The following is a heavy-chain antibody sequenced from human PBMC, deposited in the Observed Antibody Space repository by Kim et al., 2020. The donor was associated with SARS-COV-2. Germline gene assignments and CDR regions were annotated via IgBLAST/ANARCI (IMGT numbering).Heavy chain of an antibody. CDR1: GGSISSGGYY. D-gene: IGHD2-2*01. J-gene: IGHJ4*02. Sequence: SETLSLTCTVSGGSISSGGYYWRWIRQHPGKGLEWIGYISYSGSTYYTPSLKSRVTISLDTSKNQFSLKLSSVTAADTAVYYCARRYCSTTSCYLNYWGQGTLVTVSS. CDR2: ISYSGST. CDR3: ARRYCSTTSCYLNY. V-gene: IGHV4-31*03.